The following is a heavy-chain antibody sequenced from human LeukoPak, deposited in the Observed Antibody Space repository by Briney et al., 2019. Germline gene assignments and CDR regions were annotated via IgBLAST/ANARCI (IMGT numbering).Heavy chain of an antibody. V-gene: IGHV4-4*07. Sequence: SETLSLTCTVSGGSISSYHWSWIRQPAGKGLEWIGRFYTTGSTNYSPSLKSRVTMSVDTSMNQFSLRLTSVTAADTAVYYCARDLRIARDYYYMDVWGKGTTVTVSS. D-gene: IGHD6-13*01. CDR2: FYTTGST. J-gene: IGHJ6*03. CDR3: ARDLRIARDYYYMDV. CDR1: GGSISSYH.